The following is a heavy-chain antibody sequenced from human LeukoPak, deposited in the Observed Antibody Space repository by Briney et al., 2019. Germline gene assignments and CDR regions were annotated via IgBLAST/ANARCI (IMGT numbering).Heavy chain of an antibody. D-gene: IGHD1-26*01. CDR2: ISAYNGNT. Sequence: APVKVSCKASGYTFTSYGISWVRQAPGQGLEWMGWISAYNGNTNYAQKLQGRVTTTTDTSTSTAYMELRSLRSDDTAVYYCARAKEWELPYYFDYWGQGTLVTVSS. CDR3: ARAKEWELPYYFDY. V-gene: IGHV1-18*01. CDR1: GYTFTSYG. J-gene: IGHJ4*02.